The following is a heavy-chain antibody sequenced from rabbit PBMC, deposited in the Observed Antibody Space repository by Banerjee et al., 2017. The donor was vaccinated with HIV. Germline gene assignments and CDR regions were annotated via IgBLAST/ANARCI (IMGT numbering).Heavy chain of an antibody. V-gene: IGHV1S45*01. Sequence: QEQLVESGGDLVKPGASLTLTCTASGIDFSDGYWICWVRLAPGKGLEWIACIYAGSSGSTYYASGAKGRFSISKTSSTTVTLQMTSLTAADTATYFCAGDPWSGWNLWGPGTLVTVS. CDR3: AGDPWSGWNL. CDR2: IYAGSSGST. D-gene: IGHD4-1*01. CDR1: GIDFSDGYW. J-gene: IGHJ4*01.